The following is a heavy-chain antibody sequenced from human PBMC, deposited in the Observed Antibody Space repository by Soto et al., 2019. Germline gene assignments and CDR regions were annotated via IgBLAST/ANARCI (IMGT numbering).Heavy chain of an antibody. CDR1: GFAFSVYG. Sequence: ESGGGSVQPGGSLRLSCVASGFAFSVYGMSWVRQAPGQGLEWVSAINAGGRSAKYADSVKGRFIISRDNSKNTLFLQMNSLRAEDTAVYYCAKDRGCSSATCYQADWGQGTLVTVSS. J-gene: IGHJ4*02. CDR3: AKDRGCSSATCYQAD. D-gene: IGHD2-2*01. CDR2: INAGGRSA. V-gene: IGHV3-23*01.